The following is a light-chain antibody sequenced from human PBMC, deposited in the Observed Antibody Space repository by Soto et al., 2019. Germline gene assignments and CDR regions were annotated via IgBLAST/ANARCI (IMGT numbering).Light chain of an antibody. V-gene: IGKV1-9*01. Sequence: IQLTQSPSSLSASVGDRVTITCRASQGINKFLAWNQQRPGNAPQLLVYGESPLQSGVPSRFSGSGSGTDFTLAIGSLLSEDFATYDCQQLTNFRFPFGQGTKLDI. J-gene: IGKJ2*01. CDR3: QQLTNFRFP. CDR1: QGINKF. CDR2: GES.